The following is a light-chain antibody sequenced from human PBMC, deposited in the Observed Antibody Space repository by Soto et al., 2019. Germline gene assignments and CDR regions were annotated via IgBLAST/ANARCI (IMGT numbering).Light chain of an antibody. CDR2: DAS. V-gene: IGKV1-5*01. CDR3: QHYGGLWT. Sequence: DIQMTQSPSTVSASVGDRVTITCRASQTITNRLAWYQRKPGKAPKVLIYDASNLESGVPSRFSGSGSGTEFILTNSSLQPDDFATYYCQHYGGLWTFGQGTKVEVK. CDR1: QTITNR. J-gene: IGKJ1*01.